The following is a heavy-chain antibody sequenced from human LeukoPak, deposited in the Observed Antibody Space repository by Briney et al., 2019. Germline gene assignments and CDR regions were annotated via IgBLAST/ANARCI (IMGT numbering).Heavy chain of an antibody. CDR1: GGTFSSYA. CDR2: IIPIFGTA. CDR3: ARGDYNNYGYYYYYYMDV. Sequence: SVKVSCKASGGTFSSYAISWVRQAPGQGLEWMGGIIPIFGTANYAQKFQGRVTITADESTSTAYMELSSLRSEDTAVYYCARGDYNNYGYYYYYYMDVWGKGTTVTVSS. J-gene: IGHJ6*03. V-gene: IGHV1-69*13. D-gene: IGHD4-11*01.